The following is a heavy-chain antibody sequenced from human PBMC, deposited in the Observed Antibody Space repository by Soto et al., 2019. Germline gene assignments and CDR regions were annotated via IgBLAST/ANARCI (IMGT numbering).Heavy chain of an antibody. D-gene: IGHD3-22*01. CDR1: GFTFSSYS. V-gene: IGHV3-48*02. Sequence: EVQLVESGGGLVQPGGSLRLSCAASGFTFSSYSMNWVRQAPGKGLEWVSYISSSSSTIYYADSVKGRFTISRDNAKNSLYLQMNSLRDEDTAVYYCAREDSDYGSSGYYLYYYYYGMDVWGQGTTVTVSS. J-gene: IGHJ6*02. CDR3: AREDSDYGSSGYYLYYYYYGMDV. CDR2: ISSSSSTI.